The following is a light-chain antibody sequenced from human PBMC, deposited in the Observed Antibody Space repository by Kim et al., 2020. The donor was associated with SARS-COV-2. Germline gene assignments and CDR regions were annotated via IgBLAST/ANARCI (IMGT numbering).Light chain of an antibody. J-gene: IGKJ1*01. CDR3: QQYGTSPRT. CDR2: GAS. V-gene: IGKV3-20*01. CDR1: QSVSSIY. Sequence: LSPGERAILSCRASQSVSSIYLAWYQQKPGQPPRLLIYGASNRATGIPDRFSGSGSGTDFTLTIHRVEPEDLAVYYCQQYGTSPRTFGQGTKVDIK.